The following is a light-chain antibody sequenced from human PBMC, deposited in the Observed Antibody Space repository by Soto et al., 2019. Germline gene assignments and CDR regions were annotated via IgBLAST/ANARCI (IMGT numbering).Light chain of an antibody. V-gene: IGKV4-1*01. J-gene: IGKJ4*01. CDR2: WAS. CDR1: QSLLSNNKNY. CDR3: HQYDTDPLT. Sequence: DIVMTQSPDSLAVSLGERATINCKSSQSLLSNNKNYLSWFQQKPGQPPKLLISWASNRHSGVPDRFSGSGSGKDFTLTISSLQSEDVAVYYCHQYDTDPLTFGGGTEVEIK.